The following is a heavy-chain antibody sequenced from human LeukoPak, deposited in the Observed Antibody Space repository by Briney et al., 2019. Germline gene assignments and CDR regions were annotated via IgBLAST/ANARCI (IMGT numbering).Heavy chain of an antibody. CDR2: ISSSSSYI. J-gene: IGHJ5*02. CDR1: GFTFSSYS. D-gene: IGHD3-10*01. V-gene: IGHV3-21*01. Sequence: PGGSLRLSCAASGFTFSSYSMNWVRQAPGKGLEWVSSISSSSSYIYYADSVKGRFTISRDNAKNSLYLQMNSLRAEDTAVYYCARAPRITMVRGVPRWFDPWGQGTLVTVSS. CDR3: ARAPRITMVRGVPRWFDP.